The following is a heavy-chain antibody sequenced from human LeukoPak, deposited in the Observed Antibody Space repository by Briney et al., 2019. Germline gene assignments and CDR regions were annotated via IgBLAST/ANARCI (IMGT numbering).Heavy chain of an antibody. J-gene: IGHJ4*02. Sequence: ASVKVSCKASGYTFTSYGISWVRQAPGQGLEWMGWISAYNGNTNYAQKLQGRVTMTTDTSTSTAYMELRSLRSDDTAVYYCARHEPIKEYYYDSSGYTDYWGQGTLVTVSS. CDR3: ARHEPIKEYYYDSSGYTDY. V-gene: IGHV1-18*01. D-gene: IGHD3-22*01. CDR2: ISAYNGNT. CDR1: GYTFTSYG.